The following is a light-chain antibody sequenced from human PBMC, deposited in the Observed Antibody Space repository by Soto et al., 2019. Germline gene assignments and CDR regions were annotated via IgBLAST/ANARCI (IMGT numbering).Light chain of an antibody. J-gene: IGLJ2*01. CDR3: SSYTSSSTVV. CDR2: EVT. Sequence: QSALTQPASVSGSPGQSITISCTGTGSDVGGYNYVSWYQQHPGKAPKLMIYEVTNRPSGVSDRFSGSKSGNTASLTISGLRAEDEADHYCSSYTSSSTVVFSGGTKLTVL. V-gene: IGLV2-14*01. CDR1: GSDVGGYNY.